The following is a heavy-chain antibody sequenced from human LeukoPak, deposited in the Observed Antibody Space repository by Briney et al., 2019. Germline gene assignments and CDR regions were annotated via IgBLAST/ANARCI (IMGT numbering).Heavy chain of an antibody. D-gene: IGHD3-3*01. CDR2: ISYDGSNK. Sequence: GGSLRLSCAASGFTLSSYAMHWVRQAPGKGLEWVAVISYDGSNKYYADSVKGRFTISRDNSKNTLYLQMNSLRAEDTAVYYCARALSCYDFWSGHEPWGQGTLVTVSS. J-gene: IGHJ5*02. V-gene: IGHV3-30-3*01. CDR1: GFTLSSYA. CDR3: ARALSCYDFWSGHEP.